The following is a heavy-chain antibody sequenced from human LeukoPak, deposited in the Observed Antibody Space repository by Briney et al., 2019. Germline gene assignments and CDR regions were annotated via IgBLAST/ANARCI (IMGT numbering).Heavy chain of an antibody. J-gene: IGHJ4*02. V-gene: IGHV4-39*01. D-gene: IGHD3-22*01. Sequence: SETLSLTCAVSGASISSNSHFWGWVRQPPGKGLEWIGSFRYRDNTYSNPSLKSRVTISEDTSKNQFSLKLSSVTATDTAVYCCVRRSRDNSGYYYVDYWGQGTLVTVSS. CDR2: FRYRDNT. CDR3: VRRSRDNSGYYYVDY. CDR1: GASISSNSHF.